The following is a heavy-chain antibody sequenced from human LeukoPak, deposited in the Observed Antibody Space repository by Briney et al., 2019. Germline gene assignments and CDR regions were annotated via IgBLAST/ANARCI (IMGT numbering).Heavy chain of an antibody. Sequence: QPSETLSLTCTVSGGSISSYYWSWIRQHPGKGLEWIGYIYYSGSTYYNPSLKSRVTISVDTSKNQFSLKLSSVTAADTAVYYCARSFIAAATYDYWGQGTLVTVSS. V-gene: IGHV4-59*06. J-gene: IGHJ4*02. CDR3: ARSFIAAATYDY. D-gene: IGHD6-13*01. CDR1: GGSISSYY. CDR2: IYYSGST.